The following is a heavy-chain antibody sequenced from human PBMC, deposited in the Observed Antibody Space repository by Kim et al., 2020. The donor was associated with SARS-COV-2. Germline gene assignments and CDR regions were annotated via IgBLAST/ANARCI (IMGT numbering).Heavy chain of an antibody. CDR2: ISGSGGTT. CDR3: ATPELEAPPGVRDYYGMDV. J-gene: IGHJ6*02. D-gene: IGHD3-10*01. V-gene: IGHV3-23*01. Sequence: GGSLRLSCAASGITFSSHAVSWVRQAPGKGLEWVSSISGSGGTTDYADSVKGRFTISRDNSKNTVYLQMNSLRDEDTAVYYCATPELEAPPGVRDYYGMDVWGQGTTVTVSS. CDR1: GITFSSHA.